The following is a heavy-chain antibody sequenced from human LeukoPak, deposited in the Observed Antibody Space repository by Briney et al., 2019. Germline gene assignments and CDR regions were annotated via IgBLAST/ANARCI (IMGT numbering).Heavy chain of an antibody. J-gene: IGHJ4*02. CDR1: GFTVSSNY. CDR2: IYSGGST. V-gene: IGHV3-53*01. CDR3: ARCRSEMATRFFDY. Sequence: AGGSLRLSCAASGFTVSSNYMSWVRQAPGKGLEWVSVIYSGGSTYYADSVKGRFTISRDNSKNTLYLQMNSLRAEDTAVYYCARCRSEMATRFFDYWGQGTLVTVSS. D-gene: IGHD5-24*01.